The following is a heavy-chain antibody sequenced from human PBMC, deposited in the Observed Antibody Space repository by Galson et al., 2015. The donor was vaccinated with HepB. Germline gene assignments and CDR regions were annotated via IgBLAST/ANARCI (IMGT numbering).Heavy chain of an antibody. Sequence: SVKVSCKASGGTFSSYTISWVRQAPGQGLEWMGRIIPILGIANYAQKFQGRVTITADKSTSTAYMELSSLRSEDTAVYYCAREGAAHYGSGSYYIDYWGQEPWSPSPQ. CDR1: GGTFSSYT. CDR3: AREGAAHYGSGSYYIDY. J-gene: IGHJ4*01. CDR2: IIPILGIA. D-gene: IGHD3-10*01. V-gene: IGHV1-69*04.